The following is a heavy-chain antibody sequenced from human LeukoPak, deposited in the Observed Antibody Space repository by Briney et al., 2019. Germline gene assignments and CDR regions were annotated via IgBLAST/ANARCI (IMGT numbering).Heavy chain of an antibody. V-gene: IGHV4-30-4*01. J-gene: IGHJ4*02. CDR3: ARGRSGSYYGSSGYFDY. CDR1: GGSISSGDYY. Sequence: SQTLSLTCTVSGGSISSGDYYWSWLRQPPGKGLEWIGYIYYSGSTYYNPSLKSRVTISVDTSKNQFSLKLSSVTAADTAVYYCARGRSGSYYGSSGYFDYWGQGTLVTVSS. D-gene: IGHD3-10*01. CDR2: IYYSGST.